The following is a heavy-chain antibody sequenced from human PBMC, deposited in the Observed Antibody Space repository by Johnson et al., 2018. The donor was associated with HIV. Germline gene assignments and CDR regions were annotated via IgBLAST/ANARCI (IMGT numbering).Heavy chain of an antibody. J-gene: IGHJ3*02. CDR3: ASLAHSSSSLAFDI. D-gene: IGHD6-6*01. Sequence: VQLVESGGGLVQPGGSLRLSCPDSGFTFSNHYMSWVRQAPGKGLAWVANIKHAGSAKYYVDSVKGRFTISRDNAKNSLYLQMNSLRAEATAVYYCASLAHSSSSLAFDIWGQGTMVTVAS. CDR2: IKHAGSAK. CDR1: GFTFSNHY. V-gene: IGHV3-7*01.